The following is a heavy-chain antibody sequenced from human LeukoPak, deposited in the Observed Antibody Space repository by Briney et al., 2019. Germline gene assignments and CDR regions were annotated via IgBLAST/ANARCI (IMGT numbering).Heavy chain of an antibody. CDR1: GFSFNSYS. V-gene: IGHV3-48*02. J-gene: IGHJ4*02. CDR2: ISSSSSII. D-gene: IGHD3-22*01. CDR3: AKGDPYYYDSSGPDY. Sequence: GGSLRLSCAASGFSFNSYSMNWVRQAPGKGLQWISYISSSSSIIYYADSVKGRFTISRDNAKSSLYLQMNSLRDDDTAVYYCAKGDPYYYDSSGPDYWGQGTLVTVSS.